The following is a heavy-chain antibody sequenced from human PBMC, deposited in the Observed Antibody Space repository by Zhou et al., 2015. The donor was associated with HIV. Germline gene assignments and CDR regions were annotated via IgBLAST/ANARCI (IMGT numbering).Heavy chain of an antibody. D-gene: IGHD2-2*01. CDR1: GGTFSSYA. CDR2: IIPIFGTA. V-gene: IGHV1-69*01. J-gene: IGHJ6*03. Sequence: QVQLVQSGAEVKKPGSSVKVSCKASGGTFSSYAISWVRQAPGQGLEWMGGIIPIFGTANYAQKFQGRVTITADESTSTAYMELSSLRSEDTAVYYCARGPYFIVVVPVYYYYYMDVWGKGTTVTVSS. CDR3: ARGPYFIVVVPVYYYYYMDV.